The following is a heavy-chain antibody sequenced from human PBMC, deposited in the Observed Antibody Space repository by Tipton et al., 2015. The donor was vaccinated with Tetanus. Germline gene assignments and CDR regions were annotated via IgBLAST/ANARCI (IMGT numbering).Heavy chain of an antibody. V-gene: IGHV4-30-2*01. J-gene: IGHJ4*02. CDR3: ARVVIWFGAPPSHFDY. Sequence: TLSLTCAVSGGSISSGGYSWSWIRQPPGKGLEWVGDIYHSGSTYYNPSLKSRVTISVDRSKNQFSLKLSSVTAADPAVYYCARVVIWFGAPPSHFDYWGQGTLVTVSS. D-gene: IGHD3-10*01. CDR2: IYHSGST. CDR1: GGSISSGGYS.